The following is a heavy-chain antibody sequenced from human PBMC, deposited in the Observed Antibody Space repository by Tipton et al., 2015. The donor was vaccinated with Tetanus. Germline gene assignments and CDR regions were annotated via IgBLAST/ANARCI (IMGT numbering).Heavy chain of an antibody. Sequence: TLSLTCTVSGDSISSHYWNWIRQPPGKGLEWIGYFSYSGSSNYNPSLKSRVTISGDTSKNQFSLKLSSVTPADTAVYYCARGSSVWSWYMQRWGQGTLVTVSS. D-gene: IGHD2-2*01. V-gene: IGHV4-59*11. J-gene: IGHJ1*01. CDR1: GDSISSHY. CDR2: FSYSGSS. CDR3: ARGSSVWSWYMQR.